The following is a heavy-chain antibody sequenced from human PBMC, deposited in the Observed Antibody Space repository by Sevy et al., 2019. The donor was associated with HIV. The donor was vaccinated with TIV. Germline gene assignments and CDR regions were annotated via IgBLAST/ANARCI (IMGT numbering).Heavy chain of an antibody. Sequence: GGSLRLSCVVSGFSVSSNYMSWVRQAPAKGLEWVSNIYSDGRTYYADSVRGRFTISRDTSKNTVYLEMKSLRAEDTAVYYCTREDIVLGEDNYYGMDVWGHGTTVTVSS. J-gene: IGHJ6*02. D-gene: IGHD2-15*01. V-gene: IGHV3-53*01. CDR1: GFSVSSNY. CDR2: IYSDGRT. CDR3: TREDIVLGEDNYYGMDV.